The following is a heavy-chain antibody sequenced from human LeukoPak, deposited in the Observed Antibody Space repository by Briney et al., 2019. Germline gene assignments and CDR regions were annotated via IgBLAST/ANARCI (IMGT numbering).Heavy chain of an antibody. CDR2: LNSDGSST. CDR1: GFTFSSYW. Sequence: GWSLRLSCAASGFTFSSYWMHWVRQAPGKGLVWVSRLNSDGSSTSYADSVKGRFTICRDNAKNTLYLQMNSLRAEDTAVYYCARSSRGDAINFDYWGQGTLVTVSS. CDR3: ARSSRGDAINFDY. J-gene: IGHJ4*02. D-gene: IGHD2-21*02. V-gene: IGHV3-74*01.